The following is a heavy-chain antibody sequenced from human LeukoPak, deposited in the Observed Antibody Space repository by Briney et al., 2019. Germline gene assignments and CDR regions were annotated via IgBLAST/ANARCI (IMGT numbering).Heavy chain of an antibody. D-gene: IGHD6-19*01. CDR3: ARSDRAVATNGDY. V-gene: IGHV1-18*01. J-gene: IGHJ4*02. Sequence: GASVKVSCKASAYTFTNYGIIWVRQAPGQGLEWMGWISASNGNTNYAQKLQGRVTMTTDTSTSTAYMELRSLRSDDTAVYFCARSDRAVATNGDYWGQGTLVTVSS. CDR1: AYTFTNYG. CDR2: ISASNGNT.